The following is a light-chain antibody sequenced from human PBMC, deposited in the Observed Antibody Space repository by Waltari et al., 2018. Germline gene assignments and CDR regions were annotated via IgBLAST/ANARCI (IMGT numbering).Light chain of an antibody. J-gene: IGLJ3*02. CDR2: VNSDGSH. Sequence: QLVLTQSPSASAYLGASVKLTCTLSSGHSSNVIAWLHQQPEKGPRYLMKVNSDGSHSKGDEIPDHFSGSSSGAERYLTISSLQSEDEADYYCQTGGHGTWVFGGGTKLTVL. CDR3: QTGGHGTWV. CDR1: SGHSSNV. V-gene: IGLV4-69*01.